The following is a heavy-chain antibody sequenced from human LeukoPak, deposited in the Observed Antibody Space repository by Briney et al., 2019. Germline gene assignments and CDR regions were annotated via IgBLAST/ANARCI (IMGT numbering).Heavy chain of an antibody. CDR1: GFTFSRFE. Sequence: GGSLRLSCVASGFTFSRFEMNWVRLAPGKGLEWVSYISGSGSSIYYAESVKGRFTSSRDNAKNSLYLQMNSLRGEDTAVYYCARDMGYCSSSNCYTYYLDYWGQGTLVTVSS. J-gene: IGHJ4*02. V-gene: IGHV3-48*03. CDR3: ARDMGYCSSSNCYTYYLDY. CDR2: ISGSGSSI. D-gene: IGHD2-2*01.